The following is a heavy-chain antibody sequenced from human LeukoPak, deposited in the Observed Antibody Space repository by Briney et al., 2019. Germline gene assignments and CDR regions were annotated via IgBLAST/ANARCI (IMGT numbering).Heavy chain of an antibody. J-gene: IGHJ5*02. CDR3: ARSLGYCSGGSCYSSWFDP. CDR1: GYGFTSYW. CDR2: IYPGDSGT. D-gene: IGHD2-15*01. Sequence: GESLKISCKGSGYGFTSYWIGWVRQMPGKGLEWMGIIYPGDSGTRYSPSFQGQVTISADKSISTAYLQWSSLKASDTAMYYCARSLGYCSGGSCYSSWFDPWGQGTLVTVSS. V-gene: IGHV5-51*01.